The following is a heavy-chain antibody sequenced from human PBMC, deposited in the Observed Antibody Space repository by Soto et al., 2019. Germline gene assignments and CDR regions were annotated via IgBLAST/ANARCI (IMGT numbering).Heavy chain of an antibody. V-gene: IGHV4-30-4*01. CDR3: ARRPQDCSGGRCYLYFHH. CDR1: GGSISSGDYY. J-gene: IGHJ1*01. CDR2: IYYSGST. Sequence: QVQLQESGPGLVKPSQTLSLTCTVSGGSISSGDYYWSWIRQPPGKGLEWIGYIYYSGSTYYNPSLTSRVTISVDTSKNQFSLKLSSLTAADTAVYYCARRPQDCSGGRCYLYFHHWGQGTLVTVSS. D-gene: IGHD2-15*01.